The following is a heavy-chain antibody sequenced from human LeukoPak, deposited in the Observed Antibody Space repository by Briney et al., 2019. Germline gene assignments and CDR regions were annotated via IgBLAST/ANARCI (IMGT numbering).Heavy chain of an antibody. V-gene: IGHV3-7*01. CDR1: GFTFSSHW. CDR3: ARDGTRPVQHYYGSGALGY. D-gene: IGHD3-10*01. CDR2: IKHDGSEK. Sequence: PGGSLRLSCGGSGFTFSSHWMSWVRQAPGKGLEWVANIKHDGSEKYYVGSVKGRFTVSRDNAKNSLYLQMNSLRAEDTAVYYCARDGTRPVQHYYGSGALGYWGQGTLVTVSS. J-gene: IGHJ4*02.